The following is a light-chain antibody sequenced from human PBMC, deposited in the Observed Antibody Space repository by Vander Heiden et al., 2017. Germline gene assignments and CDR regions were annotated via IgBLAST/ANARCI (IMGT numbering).Light chain of an antibody. CDR2: DAS. J-gene: IGKJ2*01. CDR3: QQRSNWYT. Sequence: EIVLTHSPATLSLSPGESATLSCRASQSVSSYLAWYQQKPGQAPRLLIYDASNRATGIPARFSGSGSGTDFTLTTSSLEPEDFAVYYCQQRSNWYTFGQGTKLEIK. CDR1: QSVSSY. V-gene: IGKV3-11*01.